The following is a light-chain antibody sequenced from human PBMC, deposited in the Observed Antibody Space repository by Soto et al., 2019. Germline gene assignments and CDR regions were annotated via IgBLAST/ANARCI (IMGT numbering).Light chain of an antibody. V-gene: IGKV3-15*01. CDR3: QQYNDWPPNYT. CDR2: GAS. CDR1: QGVGTN. J-gene: IGKJ2*01. Sequence: ETVMTQSPGTLSMSPGERATISCRASQGVGTNVAWYQHFPGQAPRLLIHGASTRANGVPARFSGSGSGTEFTLTITSVQSEDFATYYCQQYNDWPPNYTFGRGTKLEIK.